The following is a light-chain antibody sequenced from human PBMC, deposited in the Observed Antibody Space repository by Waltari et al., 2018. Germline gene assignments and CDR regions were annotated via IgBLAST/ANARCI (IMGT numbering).Light chain of an antibody. CDR2: DAS. J-gene: IGKJ4*01. CDR3: QERSNWPGGS. CDR1: QSVRTY. Sequence: EIVLTQSPATLSLSPGESATLSCRASQSVRTYLAWYQQKPGQAPRLLIYDASNRATGIPARFVGSGSGTDFTLTISSLEPEDFALYYYQERSNWPGGSFGGGTKVEIK. V-gene: IGKV3-11*01.